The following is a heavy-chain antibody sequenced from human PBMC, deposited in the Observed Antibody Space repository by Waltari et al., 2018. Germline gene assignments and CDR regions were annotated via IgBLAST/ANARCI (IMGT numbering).Heavy chain of an antibody. CDR1: GGSISSSSYY. V-gene: IGHV4-39*07. J-gene: IGHJ3*02. CDR2: IYHSGST. CDR3: ASETYYYDSSGYRGAFDI. Sequence: QLQLQESGPGLVKPSETLSLTCTVSGGSISSSSYYWGWIRQPPGKGLEGIGSIYHSGSTYYNPTLKSRVTISVVTSKTQFSLKLSSVTAADTAVYYCASETYYYDSSGYRGAFDIWGQGTMVTVSS. D-gene: IGHD3-22*01.